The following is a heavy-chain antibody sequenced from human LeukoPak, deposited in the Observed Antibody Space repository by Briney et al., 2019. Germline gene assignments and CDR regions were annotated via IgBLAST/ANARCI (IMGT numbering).Heavy chain of an antibody. D-gene: IGHD3-10*01. CDR1: GFTVSSNY. Sequence: GGSLRLSCAASGFTVSSNYMSWVRQAPGKGLEWVSVIYSGGSTYYADSVKGRFTITRDNSKSTLYIQMNSLRAEDTAVYYCARAKPKNMVRGLIMRRESRYYFDYWGQGTLVTVSS. CDR2: IYSGGST. V-gene: IGHV3-53*01. CDR3: ARAKPKNMVRGLIMRRESRYYFDY. J-gene: IGHJ4*02.